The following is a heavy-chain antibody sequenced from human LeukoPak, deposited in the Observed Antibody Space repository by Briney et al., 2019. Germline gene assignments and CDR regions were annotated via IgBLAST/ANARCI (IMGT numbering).Heavy chain of an antibody. D-gene: IGHD2-15*01. CDR3: ARDQGKDHYYYYYYMDV. CDR1: GYTFTGYY. Sequence: ASVKVSCKASGYTFTGYYMHWVRQAPGQGLEWMGWINPNSGGTNYAQKFQGRVTMTRDTSISTAYMELSRLRSDDTAVYYCARDQGKDHYYYYYYMDVWGKGTTVTVSS. V-gene: IGHV1-2*02. J-gene: IGHJ6*03. CDR2: INPNSGGT.